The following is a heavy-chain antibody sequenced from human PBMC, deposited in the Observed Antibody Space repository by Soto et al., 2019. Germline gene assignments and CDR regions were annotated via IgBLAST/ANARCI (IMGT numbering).Heavy chain of an antibody. CDR1: AYSFTSYW. CDR3: GRRFGYEYVMEV. CDR2: IYPCDADT. Sequence: GDSLKISCKGSAYSFTSYWIGWVRQMLAKGLEWMGIIYPCDADTRYSASFQGQVSISADKSIRTAYLQWSSLTASDTAMYYCGRRFGYEYVMEVWGQGTTVTVCS. V-gene: IGHV5-51*01. J-gene: IGHJ6*02. D-gene: IGHD2-2*01.